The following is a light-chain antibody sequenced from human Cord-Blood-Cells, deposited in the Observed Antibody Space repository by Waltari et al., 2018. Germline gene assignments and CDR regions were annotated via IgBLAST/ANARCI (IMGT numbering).Light chain of an antibody. Sequence: QSALTQPRSVSGSPGQSVTISCTGTSSAVGGYNYASWYQQHPGNAPKLMIYDVRKRPPGVPDRCSGARSGNTASLTISGLQAEDEADYCGCSYAGSYSWVFGGGTKLTVL. V-gene: IGLV2-11*01. CDR1: SSAVGGYNY. CDR3: CSYAGSYSWV. CDR2: DVR. J-gene: IGLJ3*02.